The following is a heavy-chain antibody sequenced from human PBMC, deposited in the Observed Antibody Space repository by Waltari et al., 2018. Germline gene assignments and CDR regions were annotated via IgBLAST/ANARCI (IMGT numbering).Heavy chain of an antibody. CDR2: INEDGTTT. V-gene: IGHV3-74*03. CDR3: IRDLAGAWGH. D-gene: IGHD1-26*01. Sequence: DVQLVESGGGLVQPGGSLRLSCVDSGFIFSNYWMHWVRQVPGKGLLWVARINEDGTTTTYADSVRGRFAIYRDNARSTLYLQMNSLRVEDTAIYYCIRDLAGAWGHWGQGTLVTVSS. CDR1: GFIFSNYW. J-gene: IGHJ1*01.